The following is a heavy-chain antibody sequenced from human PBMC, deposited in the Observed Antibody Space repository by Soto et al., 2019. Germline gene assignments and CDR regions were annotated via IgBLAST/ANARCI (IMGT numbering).Heavy chain of an antibody. Sequence: QVQLQESGPGLVKPSQTLSLSCTVSGDSGGSVSSGGYYWSWIRQLPGKGLEWIGYIYYSGSTYYNPSLKSRFTISLDTPKNKSPRNLTSVTAADTALYYCAGGAAWGNIFPYWGQGTPVTVPS. CDR2: IYYSGST. D-gene: IGHD7-27*01. CDR1: GDSGGSVSSGGYY. V-gene: IGHV4-31*03. CDR3: AGGAAWGNIFPY. J-gene: IGHJ4*02.